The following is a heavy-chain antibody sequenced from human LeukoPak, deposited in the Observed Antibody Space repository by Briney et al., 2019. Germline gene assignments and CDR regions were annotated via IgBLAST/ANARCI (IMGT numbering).Heavy chain of an antibody. D-gene: IGHD2-15*01. V-gene: IGHV5-51*01. CDR2: IYPGDSDT. CDR1: GYSFITYW. J-gene: IGHJ3*01. CDR3: ARQQQFCSGGNCYCLNAFDL. Sequence: GESLKISCKGSGYSFITYWIGWVRQMPGKGLEWMGIIYPGDSDTRYSPSFQGQVTISADKSISTAYLQWSSLKASDTAMYYCARQQQFCSGGNCYCLNAFDLWGQGTVVTVSS.